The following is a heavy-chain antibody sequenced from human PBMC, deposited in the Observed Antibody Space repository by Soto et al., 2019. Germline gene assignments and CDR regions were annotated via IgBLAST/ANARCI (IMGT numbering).Heavy chain of an antibody. CDR1: GGTFSSYP. Sequence: QVQLVQSGAEVKKPGSSVKVSCTASGGTFSSYPISWVRQAPGQGLEWMGRIIPILDITDYAQRFQGRVTITADKSTSTAYMELSSLSSDDTAVYYCARPTSIGTTSGYYFDYWGQGTLVTVSS. V-gene: IGHV1-69*02. CDR3: ARPTSIGTTSGYYFDY. D-gene: IGHD1-7*01. CDR2: IIPILDIT. J-gene: IGHJ4*02.